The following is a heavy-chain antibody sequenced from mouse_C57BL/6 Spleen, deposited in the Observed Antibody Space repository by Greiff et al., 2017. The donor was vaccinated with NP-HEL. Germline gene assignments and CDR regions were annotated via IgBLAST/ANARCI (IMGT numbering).Heavy chain of an antibody. V-gene: IGHV1-81*01. J-gene: IGHJ2*01. CDR2: IYPRSGNT. Sequence: VQLQQSGAELARPGASVKLSCKVSGYTFTSYGISWVKQRTGQGLEWIGEIYPRSGNTYYNEKFKGKATLTADKSSSTAYMELRSLTSEDSAVYFCARDTTVSYYFDYWGQGTTLTVSS. D-gene: IGHD1-1*01. CDR1: GYTFTSYG. CDR3: ARDTTVSYYFDY.